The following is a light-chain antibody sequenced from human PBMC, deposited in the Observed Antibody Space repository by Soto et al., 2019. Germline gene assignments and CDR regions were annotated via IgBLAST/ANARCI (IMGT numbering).Light chain of an antibody. Sequence: VLTHSPATLYLSPGEGVTLSCRASQGVSNLLAWYQQRPGQPPRLLIFGASTRATGIPARFSGSGSEAEFALTISTLQSEDFAIYYCQQYSVWPLTFAGGTKVAIK. CDR1: QGVSNL. CDR3: QQYSVWPLT. J-gene: IGKJ4*01. V-gene: IGKV3-11*01. CDR2: GAS.